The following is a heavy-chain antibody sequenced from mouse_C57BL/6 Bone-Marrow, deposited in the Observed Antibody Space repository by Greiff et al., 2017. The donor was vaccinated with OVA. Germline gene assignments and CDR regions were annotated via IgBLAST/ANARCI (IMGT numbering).Heavy chain of an antibody. CDR1: GFTFSDFY. Sequence: EVQLVESGGGLVQSGRSLRLSCATSGFTFSDFYMEWVRQAPGKGLEWIAASRNKANDYTTEYSASVKGRFIVSRDTSQSILYLQMNALRAEDTAIYYCARDALTGNEFAYWGQGTLVTFSA. CDR3: ARDALTGNEFAY. CDR2: SRNKANDYTT. D-gene: IGHD4-1*01. V-gene: IGHV7-1*01. J-gene: IGHJ3*01.